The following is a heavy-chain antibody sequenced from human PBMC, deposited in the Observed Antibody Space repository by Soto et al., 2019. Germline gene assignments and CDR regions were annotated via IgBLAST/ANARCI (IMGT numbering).Heavy chain of an antibody. CDR1: GYTFTNYH. CDR2: MNPNTGNT. CDR3: AREAASDPSFYYHYMDV. V-gene: IGHV1-8*01. D-gene: IGHD6-25*01. Sequence: QAPLVQSGAEVKKPGAPVKVSCKASGYTFTNYHINWVRQATGPGLEWMGWMNPNTGNTGYAEKFQGRVTMTRNSSINTAYMELSGLRSDDTAVYYCAREAASDPSFYYHYMDVWGKGTTVTVSS. J-gene: IGHJ6*03.